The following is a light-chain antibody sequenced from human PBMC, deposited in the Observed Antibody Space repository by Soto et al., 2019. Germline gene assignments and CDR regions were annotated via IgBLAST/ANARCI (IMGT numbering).Light chain of an antibody. Sequence: EIVLTQSPGTLSLSPGERATLSCRASQTVTSNYFAWYQQRPGQAPRLLIYGASRRATGIPDRFSGRESGTDFTLTITTLEPEDSAVYFCQQYASSPYTFGQGTKVDIK. CDR1: QTVTSNY. CDR3: QQYASSPYT. V-gene: IGKV3-20*01. CDR2: GAS. J-gene: IGKJ2*01.